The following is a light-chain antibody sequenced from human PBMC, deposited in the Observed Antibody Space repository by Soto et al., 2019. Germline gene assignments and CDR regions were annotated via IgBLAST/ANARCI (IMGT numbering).Light chain of an antibody. CDR1: ETITDF. J-gene: IGKJ5*01. Sequence: DIQMTQSPPSLSASVGDRVTITCRASETITDFLNWYQLKPGKAPKLLIYSASNLQPGVPSRFSGSGYGTDFTLTISSLQPEDFATYYCQQSYSTPRITFGQGTRLEIK. V-gene: IGKV1-39*01. CDR2: SAS. CDR3: QQSYSTPRIT.